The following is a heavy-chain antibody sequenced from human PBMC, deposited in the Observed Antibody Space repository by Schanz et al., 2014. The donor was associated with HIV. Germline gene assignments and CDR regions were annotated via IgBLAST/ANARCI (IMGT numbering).Heavy chain of an antibody. V-gene: IGHV3-33*06. Sequence: QVQLVESGGGVVQPGRSLRLSCAASGFTFNYYGMHWVRQAPGKGLEWVGVIWYDGTNKYCADSVKGRFTISRDNSKNTVDLQMNSLRAEDTAVYYCAKAGGGPSPSYYGMDVWGQGTTVTVSS. D-gene: IGHD3-10*01. CDR3: AKAGGGPSPSYYGMDV. CDR1: GFTFNYYG. CDR2: IWYDGTNK. J-gene: IGHJ6*02.